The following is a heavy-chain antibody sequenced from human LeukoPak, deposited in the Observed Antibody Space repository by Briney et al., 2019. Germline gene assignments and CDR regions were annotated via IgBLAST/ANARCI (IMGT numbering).Heavy chain of an antibody. D-gene: IGHD3/OR15-3a*01. J-gene: IGHJ3*02. CDR3: ARGPDFRGTGYYDAFDI. CDR1: GGSISSSSYY. CDR2: INHTGST. Sequence: SETLSLTCTVSGGSISSSSYYWGWIRQPPGKGLEWIGEINHTGSTNYNPSLKSRVTISVDTSKKQFSLRLTSVTATDTAVYYCARGPDFRGTGYYDAFDIWGQGTVVTVSP. V-gene: IGHV4-39*02.